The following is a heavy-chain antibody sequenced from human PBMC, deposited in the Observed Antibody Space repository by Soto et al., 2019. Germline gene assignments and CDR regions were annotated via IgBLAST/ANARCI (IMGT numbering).Heavy chain of an antibody. J-gene: IGHJ5*02. CDR1: GGSISSSSYY. Sequence: SETMSLTCTVSGGSISSSSYYWGWIRQPPGKGLEWIGSIYYSGSTYYNPSLKSRVTISVDTSKNQFSLKLSSVTAADTAVYYCARHDIVVVVAINWFDPWGQGTLVTVSS. D-gene: IGHD2-15*01. V-gene: IGHV4-39*01. CDR3: ARHDIVVVVAINWFDP. CDR2: IYYSGST.